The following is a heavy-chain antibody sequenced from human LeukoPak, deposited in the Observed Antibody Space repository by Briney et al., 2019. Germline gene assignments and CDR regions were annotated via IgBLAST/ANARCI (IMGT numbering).Heavy chain of an antibody. CDR3: ARSSDSSGYYDYFDF. CDR2: IYPGDSDT. Sequence: GESLKISCKGSGYSFTGYWIGWVRQMPGKGLEWIGIIYPGDSDTKYSPSFQGQVTISADESISTAYLQWGNLKASDTAMYYCARSSDSSGYYDYFDFWGQGTLLTVSS. V-gene: IGHV5-51*01. CDR1: GYSFTGYW. J-gene: IGHJ4*02. D-gene: IGHD3-22*01.